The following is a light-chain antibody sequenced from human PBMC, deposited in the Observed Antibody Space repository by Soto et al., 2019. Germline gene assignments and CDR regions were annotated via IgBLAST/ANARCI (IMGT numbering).Light chain of an antibody. V-gene: IGKV3-11*01. CDR1: QSISSY. CDR3: QQRSNFIT. Sequence: EIVLTQSPATLSLSPRERATLSCRARQSISSYLAWYQQKPGQAPRLLIYDASNRATGIPARFSGSGSGTDFTLTISSLESEDFAVYYCQQRSNFITFGQGTRLEIK. CDR2: DAS. J-gene: IGKJ5*01.